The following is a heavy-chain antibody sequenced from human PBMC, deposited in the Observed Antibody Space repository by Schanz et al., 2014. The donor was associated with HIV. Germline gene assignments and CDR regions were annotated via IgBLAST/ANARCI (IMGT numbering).Heavy chain of an antibody. J-gene: IGHJ6*02. V-gene: IGHV3-30*03. CDR1: GFTFSKYG. CDR3: AREKYSSTWWRAGLYFYGMDV. Sequence: QVQLVESGGGVVQPGRSPTLSCAASGFTFSKYGMHWVRQAPGKGLEWVAVISYDGSNKYYADSVKGQFTISRDNSKNTLYLQMNSLRAEDTAVYYCAREKYSSTWWRAGLYFYGMDVWGQGTTVTVSS. D-gene: IGHD6-13*01. CDR2: ISYDGSNK.